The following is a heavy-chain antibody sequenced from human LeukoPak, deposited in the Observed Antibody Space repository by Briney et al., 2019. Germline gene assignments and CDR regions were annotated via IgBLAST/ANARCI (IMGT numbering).Heavy chain of an antibody. D-gene: IGHD6-19*01. V-gene: IGHV4-39*01. J-gene: IGHJ5*02. CDR3: VRAVGAVAGPGDWFDP. Sequence: PSETLSLTCNVSGGSITTSSFYWGWIRQTPGKGLEWIGTFYYTGDTYYNRSLKSRATIAVDTSKDRFFLALSSVTAADTAVYYCVRAVGAVAGPGDWFDPWGPGTLVTVSS. CDR1: GGSITTSSFY. CDR2: FYYTGDT.